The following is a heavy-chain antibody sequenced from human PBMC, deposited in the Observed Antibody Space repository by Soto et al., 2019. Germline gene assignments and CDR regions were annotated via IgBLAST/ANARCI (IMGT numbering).Heavy chain of an antibody. V-gene: IGHV1-69*02. CDR3: ARVGIPYDAFDI. J-gene: IGHJ3*02. Sequence: EASVKVSCKASGGTFSSYTISWVRQAPGQGLEWMGRIIPILGIANYAQKFQGRVTITADKSTSTAYMELSSLRSEDTAVYYCARVGIPYDAFDIWGQGTMVTVSS. D-gene: IGHD2-2*01. CDR2: IIPILGIA. CDR1: GGTFSSYT.